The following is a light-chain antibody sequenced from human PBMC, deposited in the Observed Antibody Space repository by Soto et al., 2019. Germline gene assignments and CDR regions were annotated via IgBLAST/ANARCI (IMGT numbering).Light chain of an antibody. V-gene: IGKV3-15*01. CDR1: QSVSSD. J-gene: IGKJ1*01. CDR3: QQYNNRPPWT. CDR2: DAS. Sequence: EIVMTQSPATLSVSPGERATLSCRASQSVSSDLAWYQQKPGQAPRLLVYDASTRATGIPARFSGSGSGTEFTLTISSLQSEDFAVYYCQQYNNRPPWTFGQGTKEDIK.